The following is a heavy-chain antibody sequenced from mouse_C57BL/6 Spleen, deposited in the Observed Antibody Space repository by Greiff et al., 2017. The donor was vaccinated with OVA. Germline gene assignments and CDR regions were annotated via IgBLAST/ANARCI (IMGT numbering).Heavy chain of an antibody. V-gene: IGHV1-75*01. J-gene: IGHJ2*01. CDR2: IFPGSGST. Sequence: QVHVKQSGPELVKPGASVKISCKASGYTFTDYYINWVKQRPGQGLEWIGWIFPGSGSTYYNEKFKGKATLTVDKSSSTAYMLLSSLTSEDSAVYFCARSRGNPYYFDYWGQGTTLTVSS. CDR3: ARSRGNPYYFDY. CDR1: GYTFTDYY. D-gene: IGHD2-1*01.